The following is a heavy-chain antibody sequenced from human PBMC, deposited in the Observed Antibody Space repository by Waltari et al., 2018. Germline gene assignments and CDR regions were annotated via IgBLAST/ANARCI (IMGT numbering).Heavy chain of an antibody. CDR1: GLTFSLHW. Sequence: EVQLVESGGGLVQPGGSLRLSCAASGLTFSLHWMSWVRQASGKGLEWVANINRDGSEKYYVDSVKGRFTISRDNAKNSLYLQMNSLRADDTAVYYCARYSGNYGGFDYWGQGTLVTVSS. CDR3: ARYSGNYGGFDY. CDR2: INRDGSEK. V-gene: IGHV3-7*01. J-gene: IGHJ4*02. D-gene: IGHD1-26*01.